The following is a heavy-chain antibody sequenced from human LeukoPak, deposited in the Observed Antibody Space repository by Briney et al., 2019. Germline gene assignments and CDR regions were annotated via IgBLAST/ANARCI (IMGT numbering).Heavy chain of an antibody. Sequence: PSETLSLTCAVSGSSISSSNWWSWIRQPPGKGLEWIGSIYYSGSTYYNPSLKSRVTISVDTSKNQFSLKLSSVTAADTAVYYCARGGYYDLWGQGTLVTVSS. V-gene: IGHV4-39*01. CDR3: ARGGYYDL. D-gene: IGHD3-22*01. CDR2: IYYSGST. CDR1: GSSISSSNW. J-gene: IGHJ4*02.